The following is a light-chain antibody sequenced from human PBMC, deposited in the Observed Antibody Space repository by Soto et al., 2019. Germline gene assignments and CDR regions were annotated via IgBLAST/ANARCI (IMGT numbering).Light chain of an antibody. V-gene: IGKV1-9*01. CDR1: QGIRTN. CDR3: QQLNSYPPLT. CDR2: GAS. Sequence: DIQLTQSPPFLSAYVGDRVTITCRASQGIRTNLAWYQQKPGKAPKVLIYGASTLQSGVPSRFSGSGSGTEFTLTISSLQPEDFATYYCQQLNSYPPLTFGQGTKVEIK. J-gene: IGKJ1*01.